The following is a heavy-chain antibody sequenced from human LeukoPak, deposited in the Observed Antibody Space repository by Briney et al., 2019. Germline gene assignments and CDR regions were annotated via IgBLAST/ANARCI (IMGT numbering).Heavy chain of an antibody. D-gene: IGHD6-25*01. CDR2: IYWDEDT. Sequence: CGPTLAKLTQPLTLTCTFSGFSLSTSGVGVGWMRQPPGKALEWLALIYWDEDTRYSPSLKSTINITKDTSKSQVVLTMPNMGPVDTGTYYCAHRYTSGCCPYGGQGTRVTVSS. CDR3: AHRYTSGCCPY. CDR1: GFSLSTSGVG. J-gene: IGHJ4*02. V-gene: IGHV2-5*02.